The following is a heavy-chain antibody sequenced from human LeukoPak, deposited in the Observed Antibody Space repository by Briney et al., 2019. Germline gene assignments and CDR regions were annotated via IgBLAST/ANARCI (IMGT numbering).Heavy chain of an antibody. V-gene: IGHV4-31*03. CDR1: GGSISSCGYY. CDR2: IYYSGST. D-gene: IGHD3-3*01. J-gene: IGHJ4*02. Sequence: SQTLSLTCTVSGGSISSCGYYWSWIRQHPGKGLEWIGYIYYSGSTYYNPSLKSRVTISVDTSKNQFSLKLSSVTAADTAVYYCAREAFTRSLDYWGQGTLVTVPS. CDR3: AREAFTRSLDY.